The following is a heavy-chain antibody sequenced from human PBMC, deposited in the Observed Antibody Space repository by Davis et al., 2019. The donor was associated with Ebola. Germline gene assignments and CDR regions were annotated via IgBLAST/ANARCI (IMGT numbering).Heavy chain of an antibody. CDR1: GGSISSYH. CDR2: IHYSGST. Sequence: MPSETLSLTCTVSGGSISSYHWSWIRQPPGKGLEWIGYIHYSGSTSYNPSLKSRVTISVDTSKNQFSLKVSSVIAADTAVYYCARDTTGLFDRWGQGTLVTVSS. V-gene: IGHV4-59*01. J-gene: IGHJ4*02. D-gene: IGHD3-22*01. CDR3: ARDTTGLFDR.